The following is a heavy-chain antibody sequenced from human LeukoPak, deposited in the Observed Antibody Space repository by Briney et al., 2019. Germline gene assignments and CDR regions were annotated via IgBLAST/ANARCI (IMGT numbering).Heavy chain of an antibody. CDR2: IIPIFGIA. D-gene: IGHD4-23*01. CDR1: GGTFSSYA. V-gene: IGHV1-69*10. Sequence: GASVKVSCKASGGTFSSYAISWVRQAPGQGLEWMGGIIPIFGIANYAQKFQGRVTITADKSTSTAYMELSSLRSEDTAVYYCARNYYGGDDYWGQGTLVTVSS. J-gene: IGHJ4*02. CDR3: ARNYYGGDDY.